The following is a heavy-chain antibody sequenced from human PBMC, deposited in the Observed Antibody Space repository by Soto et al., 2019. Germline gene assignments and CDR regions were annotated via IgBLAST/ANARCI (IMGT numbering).Heavy chain of an antibody. CDR1: GFTFSDYY. CDR3: ARESRSVERYYRSGSYYGY. D-gene: IGHD3-10*01. Sequence: QVQLVESGGGLVKPGGSLRLSCEASGFTFSDYYMSWIRQAPGKGLEGVSYLSSSSSYTNYADSVKGRFTISRDNAKNALYLQMNSLRAEDTAVYYCARESRSVERYYRSGSYYGYWGQGTLVTVSS. J-gene: IGHJ4*02. V-gene: IGHV3-11*06. CDR2: LSSSSSYT.